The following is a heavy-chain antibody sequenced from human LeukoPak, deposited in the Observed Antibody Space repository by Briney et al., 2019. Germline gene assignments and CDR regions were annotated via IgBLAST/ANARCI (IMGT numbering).Heavy chain of an antibody. D-gene: IGHD2-2*02. J-gene: IGHJ5*02. CDR2: INHSGST. Sequence: SETLSLTCAVYGGSFSGYYWSWIRQPPGKGLEWIGEINHSGSTNYNPSLKSRVTISVDTSKNQFSLKLSSVTAADTAVYYCARDERQKRYCSSTSCYTAPNWFDPWGQGTLVTVSS. CDR1: GGSFSGYY. CDR3: ARDERQKRYCSSTSCYTAPNWFDP. V-gene: IGHV4-34*01.